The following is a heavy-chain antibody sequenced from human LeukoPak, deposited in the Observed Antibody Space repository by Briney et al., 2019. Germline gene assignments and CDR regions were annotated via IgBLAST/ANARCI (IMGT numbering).Heavy chain of an antibody. Sequence: ASVKVSCKASGYTFTGYYMHWVRQAPGQGLEWMGWINPNSGGTNYAQKFQGRVTMTRDTSISTAYMELSRLRSEDTAVYYGAREAYSSGWVNDYWGQGTLVTVSS. CDR1: GYTFTGYY. CDR3: AREAYSSGWVNDY. V-gene: IGHV1-2*02. J-gene: IGHJ4*02. D-gene: IGHD6-19*01. CDR2: INPNSGGT.